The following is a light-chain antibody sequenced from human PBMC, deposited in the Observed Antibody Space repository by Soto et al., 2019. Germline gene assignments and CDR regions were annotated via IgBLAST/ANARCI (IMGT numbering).Light chain of an antibody. J-gene: IGLJ1*01. CDR3: CSYAGGYTYV. CDR1: SSDVGDYNY. Sequence: QSALTQPRSVSGSPGQSVTISCTGTSSDVGDYNYVSWYQQHPDKAPQLMIYDIRRRPSGVPDRFSGSKSGNTASLTISGLQADDEADYYCCSYAGGYTYVFGTGTKLTVL. V-gene: IGLV2-11*01. CDR2: DIR.